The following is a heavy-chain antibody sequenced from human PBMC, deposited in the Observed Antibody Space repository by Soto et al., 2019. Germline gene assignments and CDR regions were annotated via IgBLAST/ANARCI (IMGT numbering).Heavy chain of an antibody. V-gene: IGHV1-69*01. CDR1: GGTFSSYA. J-gene: IGHJ1*01. Sequence: QVQLVQSGAEVKKPGSSVKVSCKASGGTFSSYAISWVRQAPGQGLEWMGGIIPICGTANYAQKFQGRVTITADESTSTAYMELSSLRSEDTAVYYCARDRAVVTARGEYFQHWGQGTLVTVSS. CDR2: IIPICGTA. CDR3: ARDRAVVTARGEYFQH. D-gene: IGHD2-21*02.